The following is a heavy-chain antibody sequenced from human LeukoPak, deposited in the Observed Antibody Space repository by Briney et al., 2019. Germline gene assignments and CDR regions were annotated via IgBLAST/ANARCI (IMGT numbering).Heavy chain of an antibody. V-gene: IGHV1-69*13. Sequence: ASVKVSCKASGGTFSSYAISWVRQAPGQGLEWMGGIIPIFGTANYAQKFQGRVTITADESTSTAYMELSSLRSEDTAVYYCARWKYCGGDCYSGGFDYWGQGTLVTVSS. D-gene: IGHD2-21*02. CDR3: ARWKYCGGDCYSGGFDY. CDR1: GGTFSSYA. J-gene: IGHJ4*02. CDR2: IIPIFGTA.